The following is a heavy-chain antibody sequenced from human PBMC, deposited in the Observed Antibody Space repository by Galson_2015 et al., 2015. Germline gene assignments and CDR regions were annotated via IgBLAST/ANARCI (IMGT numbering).Heavy chain of an antibody. CDR3: AANLLYH. CDR2: ISSDGTTT. J-gene: IGHJ1*01. V-gene: IGHV3-74*01. CDR1: GFTFSNYW. Sequence: SLRLSCAVSGFTFSNYWMHWVRQVPGKGLVWVSRISSDGTTTRYADSVKGRFTISRDNAKNTLYLQMNRLRAEDTAVYFCAANLLYHWGQGTLVTVSS. D-gene: IGHD2-8*01.